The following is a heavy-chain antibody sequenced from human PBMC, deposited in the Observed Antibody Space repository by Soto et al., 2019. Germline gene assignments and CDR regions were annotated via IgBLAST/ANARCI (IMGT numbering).Heavy chain of an antibody. CDR3: AKFAVFYNSAEYYFHX. CDR1: GFTFSDYA. J-gene: IGHJ4*02. Sequence: PGGSLRLSCAASGFTFSDYAMTWVRQAPGKGLEWVSCISGSASGAYYADSVKGRFTISIDNSKNTLFLQMNSLRAEDTAVYYCAKFAVFYNSAEYYFHXWGQATLVTVSX. V-gene: IGHV3-23*01. D-gene: IGHD3-10*01. CDR2: ISGSASGA.